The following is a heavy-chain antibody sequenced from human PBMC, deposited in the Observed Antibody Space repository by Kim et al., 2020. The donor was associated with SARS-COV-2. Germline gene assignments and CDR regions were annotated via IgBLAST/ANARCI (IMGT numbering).Heavy chain of an antibody. J-gene: IGHJ4*02. D-gene: IGHD3-10*01. V-gene: IGHV3-13*01. Sequence: TYYPGSVRGRFTISRENAKNSLYLQMNSLRAGDTAVYYCAREVRGAGFDYWGQGTLVTVSS. CDR3: AREVRGAGFDY. CDR2: T.